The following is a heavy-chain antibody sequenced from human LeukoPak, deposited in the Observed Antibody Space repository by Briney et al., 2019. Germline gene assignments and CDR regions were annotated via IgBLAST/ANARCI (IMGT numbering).Heavy chain of an antibody. D-gene: IGHD6-19*01. J-gene: IGHJ4*02. V-gene: IGHV4-59*04. CDR2: IDYSGNT. Sequence: SETLSLTCTVSGGSISSYYWSWIRQPPGKGLEWIASIDYSGNTYYNPSLKSRVTMFVDTSKNQFSLRLRSVTAADTAVYYCARNPVAGFDFWGQGALVTVSS. CDR1: GGSISSYY. CDR3: ARNPVAGFDF.